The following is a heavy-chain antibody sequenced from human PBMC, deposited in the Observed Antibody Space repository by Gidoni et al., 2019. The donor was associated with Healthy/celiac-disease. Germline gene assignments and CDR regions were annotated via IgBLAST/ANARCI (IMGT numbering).Heavy chain of an antibody. D-gene: IGHD2-2*01. CDR2: ISSSSSYI. V-gene: IGHV3-21*01. J-gene: IGHJ4*02. Sequence: EVQLVESGGGLVQPGGSLSLSCAASAFTFSSYSMNWVRQAPGKGLEWVSSISSSSSYIYYADSVKGRFTISRDNAKNSLYLQMNSLRAEDTAVYYCARMDCSSTSCYSGNFDYWGQGTLVTVSS. CDR1: AFTFSSYS. CDR3: ARMDCSSTSCYSGNFDY.